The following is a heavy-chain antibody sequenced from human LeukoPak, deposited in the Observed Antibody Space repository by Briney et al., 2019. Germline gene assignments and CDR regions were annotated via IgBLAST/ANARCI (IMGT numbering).Heavy chain of an antibody. D-gene: IGHD3-10*01. CDR3: AVGSGYGSGSFDRSFPDAFDI. CDR2: ISSSSSYL. Sequence: GGSLRLSSAASGFTFSSYSMNWVRQAPGKGLEWVSSISSSSSYLYYAASVKGRFTISRDNAKNSLYLQMNSLRAEDTAVYYWAVGSGYGSGSFDRSFPDAFDIWGQGTMVTVSS. CDR1: GFTFSSYS. V-gene: IGHV3-21*01. J-gene: IGHJ3*02.